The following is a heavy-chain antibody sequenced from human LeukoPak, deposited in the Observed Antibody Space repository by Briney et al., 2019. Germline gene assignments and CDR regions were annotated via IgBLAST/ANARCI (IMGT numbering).Heavy chain of an antibody. Sequence: GGSLRLSCAASGFTFSSLGMNWVRQAPGKGLEWVSAITDTGDTTYYADSVKGRFTISRDNSKNTVYLQMSSLRADDTAVYYCAKRVPYSSSSVYFDHWGQGTLVSVSP. CDR1: GFTFSSLG. CDR2: ITDTGDTT. CDR3: AKRVPYSSSSVYFDH. V-gene: IGHV3-23*01. J-gene: IGHJ4*02. D-gene: IGHD6-6*01.